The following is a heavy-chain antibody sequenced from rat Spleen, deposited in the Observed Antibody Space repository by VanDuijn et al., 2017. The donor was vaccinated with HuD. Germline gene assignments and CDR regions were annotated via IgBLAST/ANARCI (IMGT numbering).Heavy chain of an antibody. J-gene: IGHJ2*01. CDR1: RFTFSNYG. V-gene: IGHV5-29*01. CDR3: ARHEYYDGTFYHCFDY. D-gene: IGHD1-12*02. Sequence: EVQLVESGGGLVQSGRSLKLSCAASRFTFSNYGMAWVRQAPTKGLEWVATISYDGSSTYCRDSVKGRFTVSRDNAKSILYLKMDSLRSEETATYYCARHEYYDGTFYHCFDYWGQGVMVTVSS. CDR2: ISYDGSST.